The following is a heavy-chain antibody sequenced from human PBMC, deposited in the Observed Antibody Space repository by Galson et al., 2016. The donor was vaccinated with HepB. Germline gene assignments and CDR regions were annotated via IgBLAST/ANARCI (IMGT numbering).Heavy chain of an antibody. CDR1: GFAFSSHW. D-gene: IGHD4-23*01. CDR2: INSDGTIS. CDR3: VRDHSVVHTTAYNWFDP. V-gene: IGHV3-74*01. Sequence: SLRLSCAASGFAFSSHWMHWVRQDLGKGLVWVSRINSDGTISNYADSVKGRFTISRDNAKNTLYLQMNSLRAEDTAVYFCVRDHSVVHTTAYNWFDPWGRGTLVTVSS. J-gene: IGHJ5*02.